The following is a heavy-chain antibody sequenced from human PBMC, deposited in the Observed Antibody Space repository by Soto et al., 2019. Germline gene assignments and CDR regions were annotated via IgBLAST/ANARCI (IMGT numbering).Heavy chain of an antibody. J-gene: IGHJ3*02. Sequence: LAEPLSLTCPIYGASLGGFHWTWLRQAHGKGLEWIGELIHGGSTNYNPSLKSRVSFSLDTSKNQFSLHLMSVTAADTAVYYCARSPLGYDYVRQTWREVGDSFDIWGRGTMVT. D-gene: IGHD3-16*01. CDR2: LIHGGST. CDR3: ARSPLGYDYVRQTWREVGDSFDI. CDR1: GASLGGFH. V-gene: IGHV4-34*12.